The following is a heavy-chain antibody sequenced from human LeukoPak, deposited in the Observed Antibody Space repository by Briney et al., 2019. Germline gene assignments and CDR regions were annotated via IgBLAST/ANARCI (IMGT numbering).Heavy chain of an antibody. CDR1: GGSFSSYY. V-gene: IGHV4-59*01. CDR2: IYYSGST. CDR3: ARVQIGYSYGLFDY. D-gene: IGHD5-18*01. Sequence: SETLSLTCTVSGGSFSSYYWSWIRQPPGKGLEWIGYIYYSGSTNYNPSLKSRVTISVHTSQNQFSLKLSSVTAADTAVYYCARVQIGYSYGLFDYWGQGTLVTVSS. J-gene: IGHJ4*02.